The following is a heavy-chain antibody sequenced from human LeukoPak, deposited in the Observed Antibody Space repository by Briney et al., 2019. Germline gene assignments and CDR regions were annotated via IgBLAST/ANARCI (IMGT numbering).Heavy chain of an antibody. CDR1: GFTFSSYS. D-gene: IGHD2-15*01. V-gene: IGHV3-21*01. CDR2: ISSSSSYI. CDR3: ARGPVEDIVVVVAATRKPSAGEGY. J-gene: IGHJ4*02. Sequence: PGGSLRLSCAASGFTFSSYSMNWVRQAPGKGLEWVSSISSSSSYIYYADPVKGRFTISRDNAKNSLYLQMNSLRAEDTAVYYCARGPVEDIVVVVAATRKPSAGEGYWGQGTLVTVSS.